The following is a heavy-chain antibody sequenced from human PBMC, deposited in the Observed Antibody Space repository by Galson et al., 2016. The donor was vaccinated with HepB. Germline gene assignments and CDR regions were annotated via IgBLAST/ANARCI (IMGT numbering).Heavy chain of an antibody. J-gene: IGHJ4*02. V-gene: IGHV4-4*02. Sequence: SETLSLTCAVSGGSINSYKWWSWVRQPPGKGLEWICEVYPSGSTNYNPSLKSRVTLSIDKSKNNFSLNLTSVTAADTAVYYCARVSKWEPHFDYWGQGTLVAVSS. CDR1: GGSINSYKW. CDR2: VYPSGST. CDR3: ARVSKWEPHFDY. D-gene: IGHD1-26*01.